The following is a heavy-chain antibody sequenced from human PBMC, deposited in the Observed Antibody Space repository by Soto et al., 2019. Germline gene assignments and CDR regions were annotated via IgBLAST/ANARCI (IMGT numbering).Heavy chain of an antibody. D-gene: IGHD6-13*01. CDR2: IWYDGSNK. Sequence: GGSLRLSCAASGFTVSSYGMHWVRQAPGKGLEWVAVIWYDGSNKYYADSVKGRFTISRDNSKNTLYLQMNSLRAEDTAVYYCARAPLSQQLGIDYWGQGTLVTVSS. CDR3: ARAPLSQQLGIDY. V-gene: IGHV3-33*01. J-gene: IGHJ4*02. CDR1: GFTVSSYG.